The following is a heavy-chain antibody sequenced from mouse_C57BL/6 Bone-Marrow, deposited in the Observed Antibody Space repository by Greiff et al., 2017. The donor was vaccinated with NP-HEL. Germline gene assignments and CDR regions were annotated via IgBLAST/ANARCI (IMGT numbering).Heavy chain of an antibody. CDR2: IYPGDGDT. V-gene: IGHV1-82*01. CDR3: ARSEAIYYGNGY. D-gene: IGHD2-1*01. Sequence: QVQLQQSGPELVKPGASVKISCKASGYAFSSSWMNWVKQRPGKGLEWIGRIYPGDGDTNYNGKFKGKATLTADKSSSTAYMQLSSLTSEDSAVYFGARSEAIYYGNGYWGQGTTLTVSS. CDR1: GYAFSSSW. J-gene: IGHJ2*01.